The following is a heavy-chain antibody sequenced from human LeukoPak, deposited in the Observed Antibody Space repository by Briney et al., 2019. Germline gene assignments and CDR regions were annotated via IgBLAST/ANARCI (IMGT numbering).Heavy chain of an antibody. CDR1: GYTFTGYY. CDR3: ARDLRNDYYYGMDV. V-gene: IGHV1-2*02. J-gene: IGHJ6*02. CDR2: INPNSGGT. Sequence: ASVKVSCKASGYTFTGYYMHWVRQAPGQGLEWMGWINPNSGGTNYAQKFQGRVTMTRDTSISTAYMELSRLRSDDTAVYYCARDLRNDYYYGMDVWGQGTTVTVSS. D-gene: IGHD1-14*01.